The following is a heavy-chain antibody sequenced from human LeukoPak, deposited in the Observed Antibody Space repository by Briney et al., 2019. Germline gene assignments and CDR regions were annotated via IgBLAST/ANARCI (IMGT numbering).Heavy chain of an antibody. Sequence: EASVKVSSKASGYTFTSYAMHWVRQAPGQRLEWMGWINAGNGNTKYSQKFQGRVTITRDTSASTAYMELSSLRSEDTAVYYCASGYISSWYGLDYWGQGTLVTVSS. V-gene: IGHV1-3*01. CDR1: GYTFTSYA. CDR2: INAGNGNT. J-gene: IGHJ4*02. CDR3: ASGYISSWYGLDY. D-gene: IGHD6-13*01.